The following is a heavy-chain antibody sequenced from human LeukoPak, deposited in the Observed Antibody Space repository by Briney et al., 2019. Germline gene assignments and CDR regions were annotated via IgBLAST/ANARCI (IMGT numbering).Heavy chain of an antibody. CDR1: GFTFSTYW. CDR3: TRDREQQPTYDY. CDR2: INDDGSIT. V-gene: IGHV3-74*01. Sequence: GALRLSCAASGFTFSTYWMHWVRQVPGKGLVWVSRINDDGSITSYADSVKGRFTISRDNAKNALYPQMNSLRAEDTAVYYCTRDREQQPTYDYWGQGTLVTVSS. J-gene: IGHJ4*02. D-gene: IGHD6-13*01.